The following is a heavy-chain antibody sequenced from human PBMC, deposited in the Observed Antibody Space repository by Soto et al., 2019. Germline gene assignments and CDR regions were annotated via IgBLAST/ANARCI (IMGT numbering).Heavy chain of an antibody. V-gene: IGHV4-34*01. CDR3: ARVSSYYYYGMDV. Sequence: SETLSLTCAVYGGSFSGYYWSWIRQPPGKGLEWIGEINHSGSTNYNPSLKSRVTISVDTSKNQFSLKLSSVTAADTAVYYCARVSSYYYYGMDVWGQGTTVTVSS. J-gene: IGHJ6*02. CDR2: INHSGST. CDR1: GGSFSGYY.